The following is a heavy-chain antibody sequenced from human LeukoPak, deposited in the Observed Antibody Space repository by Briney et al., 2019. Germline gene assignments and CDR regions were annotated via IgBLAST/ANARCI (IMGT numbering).Heavy chain of an antibody. CDR2: INPSGGST. V-gene: IGHV1-46*01. CDR1: GYSFTGYY. D-gene: IGHD2-15*01. Sequence: ASVKVSCKASGYSFTGYYMHWVRQAPGQGLEWMGVINPSGGSTLYAQKFQGRVTMTRDMSTSTVYMDLRSLRSEDTAVYFCARGENCSGGTCYSGGFEYWGQGTLVTVSS. CDR3: ARGENCSGGTCYSGGFEY. J-gene: IGHJ4*02.